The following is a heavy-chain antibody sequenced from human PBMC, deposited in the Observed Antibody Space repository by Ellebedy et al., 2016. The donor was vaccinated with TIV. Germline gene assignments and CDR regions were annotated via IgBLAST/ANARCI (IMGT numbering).Heavy chain of an antibody. CDR1: GYTFTSYG. CDR2: LSSYNGNT. D-gene: IGHD3-16*01. V-gene: IGHV1-18*04. J-gene: IGHJ3*01. CDR3: ARIGGGVSGTSFDV. Sequence: AASVKVSCQASGYTFTSYGISWVRQAPGRGLEWMGWLSSYNGNTKYAQKFQGRVTITTDTSTSTTYMGLRGLRSDDTALYYCARIGGGVSGTSFDVWGQGTIVTVSS.